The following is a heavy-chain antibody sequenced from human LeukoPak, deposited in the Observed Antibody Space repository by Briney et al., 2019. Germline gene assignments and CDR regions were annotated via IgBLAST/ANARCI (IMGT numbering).Heavy chain of an antibody. CDR3: ARDDYGSGSWNDY. CDR1: GFTFSSYE. Sequence: GGSLRLSCAASGFTFSSYEMNWVRQAPGKGLEWVSYISGSGRTIYYANSVKGRFTISRDNAKNSLYLQMNSLRAEDTALYYCARDDYGSGSWNDYWGQGTLVTVSS. V-gene: IGHV3-48*03. J-gene: IGHJ4*02. D-gene: IGHD3-10*01. CDR2: ISGSGRTI.